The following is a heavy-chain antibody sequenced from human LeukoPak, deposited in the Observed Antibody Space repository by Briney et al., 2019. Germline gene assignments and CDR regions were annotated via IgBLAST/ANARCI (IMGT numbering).Heavy chain of an antibody. CDR1: GDSITSGGYY. CDR2: IYKTGST. Sequence: SETLSLTCTVSGDSITSGGYYWSWIRQRPGKGLEWIRYIYKTGSTYYNPSLKSRVTMSVDTSRNQFSLKLNSVTAADTAVYYCARDVLRWGQGTLVTVSS. V-gene: IGHV4-31*03. J-gene: IGHJ4*02. CDR3: ARDVLR.